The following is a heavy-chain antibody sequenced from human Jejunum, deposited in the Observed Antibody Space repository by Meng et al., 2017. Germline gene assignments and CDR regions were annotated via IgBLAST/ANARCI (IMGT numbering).Heavy chain of an antibody. J-gene: IGHJ6*02. CDR1: GYTFDPHG. V-gene: IGHV1-18*01. D-gene: IGHD3-10*01. CDR3: ARSIVIRGDHYYGLDV. Sequence: VKWMQSGAEVRNPGASVNVSCKGPGYTFDPHGINWVRQAPGQGLEWMGWISGFNGNTNFAQKFKGRVTLTIDTSTNTAYMEMRSLRSDDTAVYYCARSIVIRGDHYYGLDVWGQGTTVTVSS. CDR2: ISGFNGNT.